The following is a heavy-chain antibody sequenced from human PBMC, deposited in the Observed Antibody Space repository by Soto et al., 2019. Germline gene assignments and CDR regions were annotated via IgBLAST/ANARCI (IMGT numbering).Heavy chain of an antibody. V-gene: IGHV1-69*13. J-gene: IGHJ6*02. CDR2: IIPIFGTA. CDR1: GGTFRSYA. D-gene: IGHD3-3*01. Sequence: SVKVSCKASGGTFRSYAISWVRQAPGPGLEWMGGIIPIFGTANYAQKFQGRVTITADESTSTAYMELSSLRSEDTAVYYCASRRRNVGVDTHGYYYDGKDVWGQGTTVTVSS. CDR3: ASRRRNVGVDTHGYYYDGKDV.